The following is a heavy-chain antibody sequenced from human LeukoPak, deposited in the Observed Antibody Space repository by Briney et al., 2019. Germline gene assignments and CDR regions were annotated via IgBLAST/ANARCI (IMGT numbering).Heavy chain of an antibody. J-gene: IGHJ3*02. Sequence: PGGSLRLSCAASGFGFTFSTSVIHWVRRAPGKGLEWVAAISHDGNGKYYAESVEGRFTISRDNSKNTVYVEMSSLRVEDTAVYFCTREGESSGYAGAFDIWGHGTMVTVS. V-gene: IGHV3-30-3*01. CDR2: ISHDGNGK. CDR1: GFGFTFSTSV. D-gene: IGHD3-22*01. CDR3: TREGESSGYAGAFDI.